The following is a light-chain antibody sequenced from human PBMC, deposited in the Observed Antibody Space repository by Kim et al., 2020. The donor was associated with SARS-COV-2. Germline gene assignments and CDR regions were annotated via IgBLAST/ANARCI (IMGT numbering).Light chain of an antibody. CDR2: YDS. V-gene: IGLV3-21*04. Sequence: YELTQPLSVSVAPGKTARITCGGNNIGSKSVHWYQQKPGQAPVLVIYYDSDRPSGIPERFSGSNSGNTATLTISRVEAGDEADYYCQVWDSSSDHWVFGGGSQLAVL. CDR3: QVWDSSSDHWV. J-gene: IGLJ3*02. CDR1: NIGSKS.